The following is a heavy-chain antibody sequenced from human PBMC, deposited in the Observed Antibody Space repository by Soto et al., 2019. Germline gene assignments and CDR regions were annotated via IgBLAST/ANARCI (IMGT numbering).Heavy chain of an antibody. D-gene: IGHD5-12*01. J-gene: IGHJ2*01. CDR1: GGTFSSYT. V-gene: IGHV1-69*04. Sequence: SVKVSCTASGGTFSSYTISWVRQAPGQGLEWMGRIIPILGIANYAQKFQGRVTITADKSTSTAYMELSSLRSEDTVVYYCAREAGGYDPIFFDLWVRGTLVTVSS. CDR3: AREAGGYDPIFFDL. CDR2: IIPILGIA.